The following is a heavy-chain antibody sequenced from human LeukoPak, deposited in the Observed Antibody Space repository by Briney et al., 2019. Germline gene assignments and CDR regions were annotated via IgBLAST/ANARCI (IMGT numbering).Heavy chain of an antibody. CDR3: AGMSTVTRWNNYYGVDV. Sequence: SETLSLTCTVSGGFISSYYWSWIRQPPGKGLEWIGYIYYSGSTNYNPSLKSRVTISVDTSKNQFSLKLISVTAADTAVYYCAGMSTVTRWNNYYGVDVWGQGTTVTDSS. J-gene: IGHJ6*02. CDR1: GGFISSYY. V-gene: IGHV4-59*01. CDR2: IYYSGST. D-gene: IGHD4-17*01.